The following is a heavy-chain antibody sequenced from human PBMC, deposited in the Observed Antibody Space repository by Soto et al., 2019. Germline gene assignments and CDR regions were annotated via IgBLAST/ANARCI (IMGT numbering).Heavy chain of an antibody. Sequence: QVQLVESGGGVVQPGRSLRLSCAASGFTFSSYGMHWVRQAPGKGLEWVAVISYDGSNKYYADSVKGRFTISRDNSKNVLYKQMNSMRAEDTAVYYCAKDGWKRGGMDVWGQRTTVTVYS. CDR2: ISYDGSNK. V-gene: IGHV3-30*18. J-gene: IGHJ6*02. CDR1: GFTFSSYG. D-gene: IGHD1-1*01. CDR3: AKDGWKRGGMDV.